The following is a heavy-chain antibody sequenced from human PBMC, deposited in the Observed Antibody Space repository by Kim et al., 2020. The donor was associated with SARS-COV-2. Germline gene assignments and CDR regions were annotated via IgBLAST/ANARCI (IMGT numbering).Heavy chain of an antibody. D-gene: IGHD4-17*01. V-gene: IGHV4-39*01. Sequence: SETLSLTCTVSGGSISSSGYYWGWIRQPPGKGLEWIASIFYSGTIYYHPSLKSRVTISVDTSKSQLSLKLSSVTAADTAMYYCARHRDSVTTSTDVTAFDIWGQGTMVTVSS. J-gene: IGHJ3*02. CDR3: ARHRDSVTTSTDVTAFDI. CDR1: GGSISSSGYY. CDR2: IFYSGTI.